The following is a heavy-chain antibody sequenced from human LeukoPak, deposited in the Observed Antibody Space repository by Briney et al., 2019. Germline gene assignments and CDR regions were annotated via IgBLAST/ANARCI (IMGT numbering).Heavy chain of an antibody. CDR1: GFTFSSYA. V-gene: IGHV3-30-3*01. J-gene: IGHJ4*02. Sequence: GGSLRLSCAASGFTFSSYAMHWVRQAPGKGLEWVAVISYDGSNKYYADFVKGRFTISRDNSKNTLYLQMNSLRAEDTAVYYCARASGYSYGLDYWGQGTLVTVSS. D-gene: IGHD5-18*01. CDR2: ISYDGSNK. CDR3: ARASGYSYGLDY.